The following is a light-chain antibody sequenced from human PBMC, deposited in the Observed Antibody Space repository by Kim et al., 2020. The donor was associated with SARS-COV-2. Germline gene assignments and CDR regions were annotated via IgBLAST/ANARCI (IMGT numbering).Light chain of an antibody. CDR2: DAS. J-gene: IGKJ1*01. CDR1: HNINTD. Sequence: LSPGERATLSCRASHNINTDLGWYQQKTGQTPRLFVYDASNRAPGIPARISGSGSGTDFTLTFSSLEPEDSAVYYCQQRNKWPRTFGQGTKVEIK. CDR3: QQRNKWPRT. V-gene: IGKV3-11*01.